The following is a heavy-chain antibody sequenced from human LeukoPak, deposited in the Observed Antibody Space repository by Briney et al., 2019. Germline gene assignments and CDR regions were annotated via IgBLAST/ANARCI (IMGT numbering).Heavy chain of an antibody. CDR2: ISAYNGNT. V-gene: IGHV1-18*01. J-gene: IGHJ4*02. D-gene: IGHD3-22*01. CDR3: ASSYNYDSSGYYRNFDY. CDR1: GYTFTSYG. Sequence: ASVKVSCKASGYTFTSYGISWVRQAPGQGLEWMGWISAYNGNTNYAQKLQGRVTMTTDTSTSTAYMELRSLRSDDTAVYYCASSYNYDSSGYYRNFDYWGQGTLVTVSS.